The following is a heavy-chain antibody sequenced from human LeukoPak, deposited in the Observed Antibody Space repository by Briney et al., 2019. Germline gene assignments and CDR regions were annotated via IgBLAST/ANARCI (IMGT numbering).Heavy chain of an antibody. CDR2: IFYSGGT. CDR1: GASLSTYY. V-gene: IGHV4-59*01. CDR3: ARVSMAGYSSSWYDY. J-gene: IGHJ4*02. D-gene: IGHD6-13*01. Sequence: SETLSLTCIVSGASLSTYYGTWIRQAPGKGLEWIGYIFYSGGTNYNPSLKSRVTILVDTSKNQFSLKLSSVTAADTAVYYCARVSMAGYSSSWYDYWGQGILVTVSP.